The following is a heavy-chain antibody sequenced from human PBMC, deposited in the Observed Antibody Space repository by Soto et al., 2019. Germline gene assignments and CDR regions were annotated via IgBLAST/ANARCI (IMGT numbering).Heavy chain of an antibody. Sequence: GGSLRLSCAASGFAFSNAWINWVRQAPGKGLEWVGRIKSKALGGTTDFAAPVRGRFAITRDDSRNMVYMQMNSLNTEDTAVYYCTTDSCSTMIEVRFDYWGHGTLVTVSS. CDR3: TTDSCSTMIEVRFDY. D-gene: IGHD3-22*01. V-gene: IGHV3-15*07. J-gene: IGHJ4*01. CDR1: GFAFSNAW. CDR2: IKSKALGGTT.